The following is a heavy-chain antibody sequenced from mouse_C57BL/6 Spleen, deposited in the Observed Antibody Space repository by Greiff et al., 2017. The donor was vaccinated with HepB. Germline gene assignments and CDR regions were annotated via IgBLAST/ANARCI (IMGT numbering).Heavy chain of an antibody. Sequence: VQRVESGAELARPGASVKMSCKASGYTFTSYTMHWVKQRPGQGLEWIGYINPSSGYTKYNQKFKDKATLTADKSSSTAYMQLSSLTAEDSAVYYCARKDYTDYFDYWGQGTTLTVSS. CDR3: ARKDYTDYFDY. V-gene: IGHV1-4*01. J-gene: IGHJ2*01. CDR2: INPSSGYT. D-gene: IGHD2-12*01. CDR1: GYTFTSYT.